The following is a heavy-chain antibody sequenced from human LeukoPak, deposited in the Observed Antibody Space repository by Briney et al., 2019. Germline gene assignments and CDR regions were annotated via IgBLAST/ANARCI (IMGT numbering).Heavy chain of an antibody. CDR3: AKDLYSNYGPADY. CDR2: IFASGSTT. J-gene: IGHJ4*02. Sequence: GGSLRLSCAASGFTFSGYAMNWVRQAPGKGLEWVSLIFASGSTTKYADSVKGRFTISRDNSKNTLFLQMNSLRDEDTAVYYCAKDLYSNYGPADYWGQGNLVTVSS. V-gene: IGHV3-23*03. CDR1: GFTFSGYA. D-gene: IGHD4-11*01.